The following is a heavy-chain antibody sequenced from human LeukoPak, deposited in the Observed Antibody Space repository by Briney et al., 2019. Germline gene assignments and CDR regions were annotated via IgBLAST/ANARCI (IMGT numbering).Heavy chain of an antibody. Sequence: SETLSLTCTVSGGSIRSYHWSWIRQPPGKGLEWMGYIYYSGRTLYNPSLKSRVTISVDTSKNQFSLKLSSVTAADTAVYYCARHSDDCSGSTCYDYWGQGTLVTVSS. CDR2: IYYSGRT. D-gene: IGHD2-15*01. CDR3: ARHSDDCSGSTCYDY. J-gene: IGHJ4*02. CDR1: GGSIRSYH. V-gene: IGHV4-59*08.